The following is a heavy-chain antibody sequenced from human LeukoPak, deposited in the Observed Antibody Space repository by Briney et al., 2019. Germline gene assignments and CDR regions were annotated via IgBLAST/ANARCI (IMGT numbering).Heavy chain of an antibody. J-gene: IGHJ4*02. D-gene: IGHD2-21*01. V-gene: IGHV3-23*01. CDR2: ISGFGEST. CDR3: AKGGHRSPFDY. Sequence: GGSLRLSCAASGFTFSSYAMHWVRQAPGKGLEWVSTISGFGESTYHADSVKGRFTISRDQFKSTLYLQMNSLRVEDTAIYYCAKGGHRSPFDYWGQGALVTVSS. CDR1: GFTFSSYA.